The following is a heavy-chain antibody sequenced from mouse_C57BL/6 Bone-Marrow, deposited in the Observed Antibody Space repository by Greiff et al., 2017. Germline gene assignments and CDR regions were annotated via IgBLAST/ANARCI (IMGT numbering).Heavy chain of an antibody. Sequence: VQLQQPGAELVMPGASVKLSCKASGYTFTSYWMPWVKQRPGQGLEWIGEIDPSDSYTNYNQKFKGKSTLTVDKSSSTAYMQLSSLTSEDSAVYYCARKETAQATTDYWGQGTTLTVSS. CDR1: GYTFTSYW. J-gene: IGHJ2*01. CDR3: ARKETAQATTDY. CDR2: IDPSDSYT. D-gene: IGHD3-2*02. V-gene: IGHV1-69*01.